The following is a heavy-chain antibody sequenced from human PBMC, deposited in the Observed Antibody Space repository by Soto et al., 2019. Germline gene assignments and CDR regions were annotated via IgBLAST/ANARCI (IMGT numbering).Heavy chain of an antibody. CDR1: GFTFDDYA. V-gene: IGHV3-9*01. CDR2: ISWNSGDI. J-gene: IGHJ4*02. CDR3: AKDTERGGGRNIWYYFDS. Sequence: GGSLRLSCAASGFTFDDYAMHWVRQGPGKGLEWVSSISWNSGDIVYADSVKGRFTISRDNPKNSLYLQMTSLRAEDTAFYFCAKDTERGGGRNIWYYFDSWGLGTLVTVSS. D-gene: IGHD2-8*02.